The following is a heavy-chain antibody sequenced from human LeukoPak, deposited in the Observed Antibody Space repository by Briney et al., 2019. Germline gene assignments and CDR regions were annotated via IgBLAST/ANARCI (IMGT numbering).Heavy chain of an antibody. CDR1: GFTFSSYW. CDR2: IKQDGSEK. J-gene: IGHJ4*02. D-gene: IGHD1-26*01. CDR3: AKDLNPREAGATIDY. V-gene: IGHV3-7*01. Sequence: GGSLRLSCAASGFTFSSYWMSWVRQAPGKGLEWVANIKQDGSEKYYVDSVKGRFTISRDNGKNSLYLQMDSLRAEDTAVYHCAKDLNPREAGATIDYWGQGTLVTVSS.